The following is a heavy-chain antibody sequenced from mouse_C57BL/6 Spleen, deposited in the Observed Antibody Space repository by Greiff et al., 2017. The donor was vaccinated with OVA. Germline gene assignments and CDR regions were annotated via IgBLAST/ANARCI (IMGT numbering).Heavy chain of an antibody. Sequence: VQLQQSGAELVKPGASVKMSCKASGYTFTSYWITWVKQRPGQGLEWIGDIYPGSGSTNYNEKFKSKATLTVDTSSSTAYMQLSSLTSEDSAVYYCARGDYDRDYFDYWGQGTTLTVSS. CDR2: IYPGSGST. D-gene: IGHD2-4*01. CDR1: GYTFTSYW. J-gene: IGHJ2*01. CDR3: ARGDYDRDYFDY. V-gene: IGHV1-55*01.